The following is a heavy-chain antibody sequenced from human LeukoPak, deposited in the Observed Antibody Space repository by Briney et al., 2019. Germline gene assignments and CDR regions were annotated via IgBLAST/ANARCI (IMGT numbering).Heavy chain of an antibody. CDR2: IYYSGST. CDR3: ARHLSGYDTLGY. V-gene: IGHV4-39*01. Sequence: LRLSCAASGFTFSSYEMNWVRQAPGKGLEWIGSIYYSGSTYYNPSLKSRVTISVDTSKNQFSLKLSSVTAADTAVYYCARHLSGYDTLGYWGQGTLVTVSS. CDR1: GFTFSSYE. D-gene: IGHD5-12*01. J-gene: IGHJ4*02.